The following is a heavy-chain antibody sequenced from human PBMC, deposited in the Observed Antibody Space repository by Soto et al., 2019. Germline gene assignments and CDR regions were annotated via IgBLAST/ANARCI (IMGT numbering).Heavy chain of an antibody. V-gene: IGHV5-51*01. D-gene: IGHD2-15*01. J-gene: IGHJ6*02. Sequence: PGEYLKISCKGSGYRFTKHWIGWVRQMPGKGLEWMGIIYPGDSDTKYSPSFQGQVTFSADKSISTAYLQWSSLKASDSAMYYCARRGGSGNNKYDSFNMDVWGQGTTVTVSS. CDR3: ARRGGSGNNKYDSFNMDV. CDR1: GYRFTKHW. CDR2: IYPGDSDT.